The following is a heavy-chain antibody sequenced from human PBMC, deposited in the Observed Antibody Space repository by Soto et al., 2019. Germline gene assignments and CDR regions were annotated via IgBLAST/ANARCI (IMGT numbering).Heavy chain of an antibody. CDR1: GYTFTSNG. Sequence: QVQLVQSGAEVKKPGASVKVSCKASGYTFTSNGISWVRQAPGQGLEWMGWISAYNGNTNYAQKLQGRVTMTTDTSASTAYMELRSLRSDDTAVYYCARDLAYCGGDCYPIDYWGQGTLVTVSS. CDR3: ARDLAYCGGDCYPIDY. CDR2: ISAYNGNT. V-gene: IGHV1-18*01. J-gene: IGHJ4*02. D-gene: IGHD2-21*02.